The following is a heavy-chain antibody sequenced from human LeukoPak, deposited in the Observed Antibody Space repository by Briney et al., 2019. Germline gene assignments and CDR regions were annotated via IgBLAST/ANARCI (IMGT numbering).Heavy chain of an antibody. Sequence: PSETLSLTCTVSGVSISSYYWSWIRQPAGKGLEWIGRIYISGSTYYNPSLKSRVTMSVDTSKNQFSLKLSSVTAADTAVYYCARMVGWGARRYYYYYMDVWSKGTTVTISS. CDR1: GVSISSYY. CDR3: ARMVGWGARRYYYYYMDV. V-gene: IGHV4-4*07. D-gene: IGHD1-26*01. J-gene: IGHJ6*03. CDR2: IYISGST.